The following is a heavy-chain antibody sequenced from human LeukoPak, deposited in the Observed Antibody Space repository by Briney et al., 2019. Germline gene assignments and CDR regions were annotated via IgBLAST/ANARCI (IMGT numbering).Heavy chain of an antibody. J-gene: IGHJ6*03. CDR1: GFTFTSSA. CDR3: AADRSPGAYYYIDV. Sequence: SVKVSCKASGFTFTSSAMQWVRRARGQRLEWIGWIVVGSGNTNYAQKFQERVTITRDMSTSTAYMELSSLRSEDTAVYYCAADRSPGAYYYIDVWGKGTTVTVSS. V-gene: IGHV1-58*02. CDR2: IVVGSGNT.